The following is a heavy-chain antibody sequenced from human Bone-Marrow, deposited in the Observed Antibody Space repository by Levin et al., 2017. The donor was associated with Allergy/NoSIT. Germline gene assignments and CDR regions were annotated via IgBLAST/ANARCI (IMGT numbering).Heavy chain of an antibody. CDR1: GFSFLNYW. CDR2: VYFEDSDT. D-gene: IGHD4-17*01. V-gene: IGHV5-51*01. Sequence: GESLKISCEGSGFSFLNYWIGWVRQRPGKGLEWMGMVYFEDSDTRYSPSFQGQVTMSADKSTTTAYLQWTSLKASDTALYYCARGSDYDTSSFDPWGQGTLVTVSS. CDR3: ARGSDYDTSSFDP. J-gene: IGHJ5*02.